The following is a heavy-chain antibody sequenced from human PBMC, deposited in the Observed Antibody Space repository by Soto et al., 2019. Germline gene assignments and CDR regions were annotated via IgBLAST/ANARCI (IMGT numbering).Heavy chain of an antibody. CDR3: ARDRGPFIPAQDYDSGMDV. CDR2: IYYSGST. J-gene: IGHJ6*02. Sequence: QVQLQESGPGLVKPSETLSLTCTVSGGSISSYYWSWIRQPPGKGLEWIGDIYYSGSTNYNPSLKSRVTISVDTSKNQYSLKQSTVTAADTSGYYCARDRGPFIPAQDYDSGMDVWGQGTTVTVSS. V-gene: IGHV4-59*01. D-gene: IGHD6-6*01. CDR1: GGSISSYY.